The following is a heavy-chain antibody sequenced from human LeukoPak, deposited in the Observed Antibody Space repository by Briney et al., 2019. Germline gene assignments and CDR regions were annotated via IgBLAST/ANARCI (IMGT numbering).Heavy chain of an antibody. J-gene: IGHJ4*02. CDR1: GGSISSYY. Sequence: KPSETLSLTCTVSGGSISSYYWSWIRQPPGKGLEWIGDIYYRGSTNYNPSLKSRVPISVDTSKNQFSLKLSSVTAADTAVYYCARYGKIYGDYDNYFDYWGQGTLVTVSS. V-gene: IGHV4-59*01. D-gene: IGHD4-17*01. CDR3: ARYGKIYGDYDNYFDY. CDR2: IYYRGST.